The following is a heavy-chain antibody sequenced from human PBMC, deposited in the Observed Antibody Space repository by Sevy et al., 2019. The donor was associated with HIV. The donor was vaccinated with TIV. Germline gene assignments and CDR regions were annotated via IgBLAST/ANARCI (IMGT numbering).Heavy chain of an antibody. J-gene: IGHJ1*01. CDR3: AREAGSRQYFEY. Sequence: GGSLRLSCVASGFTFSSYEMNWVRQAPGKGLEWVSHISNSGSIIYYEDSVKGRFTISRDNAKNSLYLQMNSLRAEDTAVYYCAREAGSRQYFEYWGQGTLVTVSS. D-gene: IGHD6-19*01. CDR1: GFTFSSYE. CDR2: ISNSGSII. V-gene: IGHV3-48*03.